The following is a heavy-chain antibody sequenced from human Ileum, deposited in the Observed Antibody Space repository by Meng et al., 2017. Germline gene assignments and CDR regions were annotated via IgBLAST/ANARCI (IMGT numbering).Heavy chain of an antibody. J-gene: IGHJ4*02. CDR3: ARFYGSGTFEVHDY. V-gene: IGHV4-61*01. Sequence: QVPLQESGPGLVRPSETLSLTCNVSGGSVSSASFYWSWIRQPPGKGLEWIGLIHYSGSRNYTPSLKSRVTMSVDTSKNQVSLRLTSVTAADTAVYYCARFYGSGTFEVHDYWGQGTLVTVSS. D-gene: IGHD3-10*01. CDR2: IHYSGSR. CDR1: GGSVSSASFY.